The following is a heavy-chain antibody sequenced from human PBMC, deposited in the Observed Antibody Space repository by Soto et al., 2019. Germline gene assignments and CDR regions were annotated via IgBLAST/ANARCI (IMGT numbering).Heavy chain of an antibody. V-gene: IGHV4-61*08. D-gene: IGHD5-18*01. Sequence: SETLSLTCTVSGGSISSGGYYWSWIRQHPGKGLEWIGYIYYSGSTNYNPSLKSRVTISVDTSKNQFSLKLDSVTAADTAVYYCARHNNTYGYPLESWGQGTLVTVSS. J-gene: IGHJ5*01. CDR1: GGSISSGGYY. CDR2: IYYSGST. CDR3: ARHNNTYGYPLES.